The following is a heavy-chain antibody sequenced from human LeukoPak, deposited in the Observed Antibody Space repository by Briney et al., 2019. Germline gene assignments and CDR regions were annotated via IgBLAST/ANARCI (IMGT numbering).Heavy chain of an antibody. J-gene: IGHJ4*02. D-gene: IGHD3-10*01. CDR3: ARLMTYYYGSGSYYRGGSRSDYFDY. CDR1: GYTFSSYD. Sequence: ASVKVSCKASGYTFSSYDIHWVRQATGQGLEWMGWMNPNSGNTVYAQKFQGRVTITRNTSMNTAYLELRSLKSEDTAVYYCARLMTYYYGSGSYYRGGSRSDYFDYWGQGTLVTVSS. V-gene: IGHV1-8*01. CDR2: MNPNSGNT.